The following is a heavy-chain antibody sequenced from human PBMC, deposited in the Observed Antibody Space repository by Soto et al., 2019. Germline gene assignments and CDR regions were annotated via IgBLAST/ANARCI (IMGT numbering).Heavy chain of an antibody. Sequence: ASVKVSCKASGYTFTQYGISWVRQAPGQGLAWMGWISAFNGNTKYVENFQDRVTMTTDTSTNTSYMELRSLRSDDTAMYYCARVYGSGSYIAFDIWGQGTMVTFSS. J-gene: IGHJ3*02. D-gene: IGHD3-10*01. CDR3: ARVYGSGSYIAFDI. CDR2: ISAFNGNT. V-gene: IGHV1-18*01. CDR1: GYTFTQYG.